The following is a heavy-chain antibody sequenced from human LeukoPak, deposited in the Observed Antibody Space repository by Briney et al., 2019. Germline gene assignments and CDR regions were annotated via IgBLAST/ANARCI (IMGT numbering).Heavy chain of an antibody. V-gene: IGHV1-2*02. D-gene: IGHD6-13*01. CDR1: GYTFTGYF. Sequence: ASVKVSCKASGYTFTGYFLHWVRRAPGQGFEWIGWINPNSGGTYYTQRFQGRVTMTSDTSISTAYMELSSLSSDDTAVYYCTRAQALTAPAGTFANSWGQGTLVTVSS. CDR2: INPNSGGT. J-gene: IGHJ4*02. CDR3: TRAQALTAPAGTFANS.